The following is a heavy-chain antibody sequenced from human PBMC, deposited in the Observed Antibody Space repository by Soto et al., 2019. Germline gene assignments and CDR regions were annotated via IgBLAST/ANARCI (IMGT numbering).Heavy chain of an antibody. Sequence: QVQLQQWGAGLLKPSETLSLTCAVYGGSFSGYYWSWIRQPPGKGLEWIGEINHSGSTNYNPSLKSRVTISVDTSKNQFSLKLSSVTAADTAVYYCARGRLGYCSGGSCLDLDYWGQGPLVTVSS. J-gene: IGHJ4*02. D-gene: IGHD2-15*01. CDR1: GGSFSGYY. CDR3: ARGRLGYCSGGSCLDLDY. CDR2: INHSGST. V-gene: IGHV4-34*01.